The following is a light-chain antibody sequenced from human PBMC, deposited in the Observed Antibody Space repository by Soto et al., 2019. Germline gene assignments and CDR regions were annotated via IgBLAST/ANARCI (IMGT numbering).Light chain of an antibody. V-gene: IGLV2-8*01. J-gene: IGLJ3*02. CDR2: EVS. Sequence: QSVLTQPPSASGSPGQSVTISCTGTSSDVGGYNYVSWYQQHPGKAPKLMIYEVSKRPSGVPDRFSGSKSGNTASLTVSGLQAEDEAGYYCSSFAGSNNFGVFGGGTKLTVL. CDR1: SSDVGGYNY. CDR3: SSFAGSNNFGV.